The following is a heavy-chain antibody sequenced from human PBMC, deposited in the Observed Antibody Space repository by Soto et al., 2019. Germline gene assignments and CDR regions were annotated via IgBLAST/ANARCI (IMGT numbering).Heavy chain of an antibody. J-gene: IGHJ6*02. Sequence: LVNPTQTLRLTCTFSGFSLSTSGMCVSWIRQPPGKGLEWIGEINHSGSTNYNPSLKSRVTISVDTSKNQFSLKLSSVTAADTAVYYCARGNAAPESPNNDYGMDVWGQGTTVTVSS. CDR1: GFSLSTSGMC. V-gene: IGHV4-30-2*01. D-gene: IGHD1-20*01. CDR3: ARGNAAPESPNNDYGMDV. CDR2: INHSGST.